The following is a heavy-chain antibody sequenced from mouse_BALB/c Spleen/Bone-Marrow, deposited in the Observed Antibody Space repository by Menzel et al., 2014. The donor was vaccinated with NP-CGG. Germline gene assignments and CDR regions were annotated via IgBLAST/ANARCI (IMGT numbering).Heavy chain of an antibody. CDR3: ARGRWDY. CDR2: INPNTGGS. J-gene: IGHJ2*01. Sequence: VQLQQSGPELVKPGASVKISCKTSGYTFTDYTIHWAKQSHGRSLEWIGGINPNTGGSTYNQPFKGKATLTIHKSSSTAHMELRSLTSEDSAVYYCARGRWDYWGQGTTLTVSS. CDR1: GYTFTDYT. D-gene: IGHD2-3*01. V-gene: IGHV1-18*01.